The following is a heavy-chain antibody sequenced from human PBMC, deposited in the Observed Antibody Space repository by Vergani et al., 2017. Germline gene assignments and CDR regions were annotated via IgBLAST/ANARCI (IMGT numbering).Heavy chain of an antibody. D-gene: IGHD3-10*01. CDR3: AGDRYYLGSGSYPYFYYCGLDV. J-gene: IGHJ6*02. Sequence: EVQLVESGGGLVKRGGSLRLSCAASGFTFSSYSMNWVRQAPGKGLEWVSSISSSSSYIHYSDSLKGQFTISRDNAKSSLYLQMNSLRAEDTGVYYCAGDRYYLGSGSYPYFYYCGLDVWGQGTAVTVSS. CDR1: GFTFSSYS. CDR2: ISSSSSYI. V-gene: IGHV3-21*01.